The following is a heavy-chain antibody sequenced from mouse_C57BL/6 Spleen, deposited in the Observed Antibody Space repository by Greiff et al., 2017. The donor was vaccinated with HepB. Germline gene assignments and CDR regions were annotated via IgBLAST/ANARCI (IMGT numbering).Heavy chain of an antibody. Sequence: VQLQQSGPELVKPGASVKISCKASGYAFSSSWMNWVKQRPGKGLEWIGRIYPGDGDTNYNGKFKGKATLTADKSSSTAYMQLSSLTSEDSAVYFCARTLYYGSSSGYAMDYWGQGTSVTVSS. J-gene: IGHJ4*01. CDR2: IYPGDGDT. V-gene: IGHV1-82*01. CDR3: ARTLYYGSSSGYAMDY. CDR1: GYAFSSSW. D-gene: IGHD1-1*01.